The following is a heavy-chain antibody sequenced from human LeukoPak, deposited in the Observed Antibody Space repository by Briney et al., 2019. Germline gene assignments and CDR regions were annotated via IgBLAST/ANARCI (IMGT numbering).Heavy chain of an antibody. CDR1: GGSISSGGYY. J-gene: IGHJ4*02. Sequence: PSQTLSLTCTVSGGSISSGGYYWSWIRQHPGKGLEWIGYIYYSGSTYYNPSLKSRVTISVDTSKNLFSLKLSSVTAADTAVYYCARIRLGRPGYYFDYWGQGTLVTVSS. D-gene: IGHD2-2*01. CDR2: IYYSGST. V-gene: IGHV4-31*03. CDR3: ARIRLGRPGYYFDY.